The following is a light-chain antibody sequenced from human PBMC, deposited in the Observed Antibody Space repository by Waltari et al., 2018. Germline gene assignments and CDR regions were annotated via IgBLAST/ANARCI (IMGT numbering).Light chain of an antibody. CDR1: QTISTW. CDR3: QQSNSYPWT. CDR2: KAS. Sequence: DIQMTQSPSTLSASVGDTVTITCRASQTISTWVAWYQQKPGKAPKLLIYKASSLQSAVPSRFSGSGSGTEFTLTISSLQPDDIAIYFCQQSNSYPWTFGHGTKVEIK. V-gene: IGKV1-5*03. J-gene: IGKJ1*01.